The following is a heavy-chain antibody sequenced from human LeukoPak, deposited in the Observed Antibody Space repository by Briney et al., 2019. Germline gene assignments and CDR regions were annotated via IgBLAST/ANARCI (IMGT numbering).Heavy chain of an antibody. D-gene: IGHD3-16*01. CDR1: GFSFNSDW. J-gene: IGHJ4*02. CDR3: TRRLDD. Sequence: GVSLRLSCAASGFSFNSDWMDWVRQAPGKGLEWVANIKHDESEKNYLDSVKGRFTISRDNAQNSLYLQMNGLGVEDTAVYYCTRRLDDWGQGTLVTVSS. CDR2: IKHDESEK. V-gene: IGHV3-7*01.